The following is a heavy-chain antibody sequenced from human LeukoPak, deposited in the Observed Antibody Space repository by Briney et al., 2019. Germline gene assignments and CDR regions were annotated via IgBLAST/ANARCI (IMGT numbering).Heavy chain of an antibody. CDR3: AKEFRVAMAAYFDY. D-gene: IGHD5-18*01. CDR1: GFTFSSYG. J-gene: IGHJ4*02. CDR2: ISYDGGNK. Sequence: GGSLRLSCAASGFTFSSYGMHWVRQAPGKGLEWVAVISYDGGNKYYADSVKGRFTISRDNSKYTLYLQMNSLRAEDTAVYYCAKEFRVAMAAYFDYWGQGTLVTVSS. V-gene: IGHV3-30*18.